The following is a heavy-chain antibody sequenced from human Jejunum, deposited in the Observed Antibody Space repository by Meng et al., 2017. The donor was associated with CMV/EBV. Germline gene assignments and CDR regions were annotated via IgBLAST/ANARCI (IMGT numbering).Heavy chain of an antibody. J-gene: IGHJ6*02. D-gene: IGHD2-2*02. V-gene: IGHV1-2*02. CDR3: ARDVMSLYTMDV. CDR2: INPNSGGT. CDR1: GYTFTGNW. Sequence: ASGYTFTGNWKHGVRQAPGQGLGWMGWINPNSGGTNYAQKFQGRVTMTRDTSISTVYMELTRLRSDDTAMYYCARDVMSLYTMDVWGQGTTVTVSS.